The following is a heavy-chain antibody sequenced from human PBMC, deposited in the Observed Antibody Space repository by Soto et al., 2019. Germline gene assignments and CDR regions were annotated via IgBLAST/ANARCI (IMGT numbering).Heavy chain of an antibody. Sequence: EVQLLESGGGWVQPGGSLRLSCAASGFTFSSYAMSWVRQAPGKGLEWVSAISGSGGSTYYAGSVTGRFTISRDNSKNTLYLQMNSLRAEDTAVYYCANDRTYYYDRSGYPEYFQHWGQVTLVTVSS. CDR2: ISGSGGST. CDR3: ANDRTYYYDRSGYPEYFQH. CDR1: GFTFSSYA. D-gene: IGHD3-22*01. V-gene: IGHV3-23*01. J-gene: IGHJ1*01.